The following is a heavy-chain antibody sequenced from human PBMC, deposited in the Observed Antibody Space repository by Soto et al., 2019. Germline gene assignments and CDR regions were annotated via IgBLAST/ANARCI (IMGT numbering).Heavy chain of an antibody. Sequence: ASVKVSCKASGYTFTGYYMHWVRQAPGQGLEWMEWINPNSGGTNYAQKFQGRVTMTRDTSISTAYMELSRLRSDDTAVYYCARLRYFDWLLSPNDAFDIWGQGTMVTVSS. CDR1: GYTFTGYY. J-gene: IGHJ3*02. V-gene: IGHV1-2*02. CDR3: ARLRYFDWLLSPNDAFDI. CDR2: INPNSGGT. D-gene: IGHD3-9*01.